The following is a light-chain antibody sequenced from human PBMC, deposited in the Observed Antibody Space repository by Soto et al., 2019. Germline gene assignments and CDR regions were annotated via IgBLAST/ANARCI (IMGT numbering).Light chain of an antibody. J-gene: IGLJ1*01. Sequence: QSALTQPPSASGTPGQRVTISCSGSSSNIGGNSVSWYQQLPGTAPKLLIYDDNKRPSGIPDRFSGSKSGTSATLGITGFQTGDEADYCCGSWDSSLSAYVFGTGTKVTVL. CDR3: GSWDSSLSAYV. V-gene: IGLV1-51*01. CDR2: DDN. CDR1: SSNIGGNS.